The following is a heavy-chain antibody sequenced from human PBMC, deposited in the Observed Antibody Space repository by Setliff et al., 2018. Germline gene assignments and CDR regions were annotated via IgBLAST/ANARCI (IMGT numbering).Heavy chain of an antibody. CDR1: GYSISSGYY. V-gene: IGHV4-38-2*01. CDR2: IYHSGST. D-gene: IGHD3-22*01. CDR3: AGQASLYYYDSSGYYDY. J-gene: IGHJ4*02. Sequence: PSETLSLTCAVSGYSISSGYYWGWIRQPPGTGLEWIGSIYHSGSTYSNPSLKSRATISVDTSKNQFSLTLSSVTATDTAVYYCAGQASLYYYDSSGYYDYWGQGTLVTVSS.